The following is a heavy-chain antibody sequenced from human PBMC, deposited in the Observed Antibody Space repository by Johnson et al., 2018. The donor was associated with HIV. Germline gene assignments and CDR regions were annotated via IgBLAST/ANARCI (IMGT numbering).Heavy chain of an antibody. CDR2: ITVSGDNT. Sequence: MQLVESGGGLVQPGGSLRLSCAVSGLSVSINYITWVRQAPGKGLEWVSAITVSGDNTYYADSVKGRFTISRDNSKNTLYLQMSSLRADDTAVYYCAKGVRGSSCYDAFDIWGQGTMVTVS. J-gene: IGHJ3*02. CDR1: GLSVSINY. CDR3: AKGVRGSSCYDAFDI. V-gene: IGHV3-23*04. D-gene: IGHD6-6*01.